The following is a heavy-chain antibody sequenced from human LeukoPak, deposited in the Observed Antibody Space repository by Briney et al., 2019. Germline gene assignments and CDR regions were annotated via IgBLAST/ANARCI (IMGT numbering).Heavy chain of an antibody. V-gene: IGHV1-18*01. CDR2: ISGYNGNT. D-gene: IGHD6-13*01. J-gene: IGHJ6*03. CDR1: GYTFTSYG. CDR3: ARVAAGLYYYYYYMDV. Sequence: ASVKVSCKASGYTFTSYGISWVRQAPGQGLEWMGWISGYNGNTNYAQKLQGRVTMTRNTSISTAYMELSSLRSEDTAVYYCARVAAGLYYYYYYMDVWGKGTTVTISS.